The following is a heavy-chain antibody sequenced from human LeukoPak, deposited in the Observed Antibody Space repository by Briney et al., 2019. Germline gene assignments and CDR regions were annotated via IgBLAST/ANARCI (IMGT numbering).Heavy chain of an antibody. CDR2: INADNGNT. J-gene: IGHJ4*02. D-gene: IGHD1-26*01. CDR3: ARDYSGSYYRNTFDY. Sequence: GASVTVSCKASGYTFTSYAMHWVRQAPGQRLEWMGWINADNGNTKYSQKFQGRVTITRDTSASTAYMELSSLRSEDTAVYYCARDYSGSYYRNTFDYWGQGTLVTVSS. V-gene: IGHV1-3*01. CDR1: GYTFTSYA.